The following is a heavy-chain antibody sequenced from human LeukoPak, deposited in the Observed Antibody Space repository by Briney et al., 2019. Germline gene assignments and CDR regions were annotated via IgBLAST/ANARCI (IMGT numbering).Heavy chain of an antibody. CDR2: INPYNGDT. CDR1: GYTFTHFY. J-gene: IGHJ2*01. D-gene: IGHD2-2*01. Sequence: ASAKVSCKGSGYTFTHFYVHWVRQAPGQGLEWVGSINPYNGDTNYAQKFQGSVTMTRDTSISTAYMELSRLRSDDTAVYYCARAVVPAAPXPXXYFDLW. V-gene: IGHV1-2*02. CDR3: ARAVVPAAPXPXXYFDL.